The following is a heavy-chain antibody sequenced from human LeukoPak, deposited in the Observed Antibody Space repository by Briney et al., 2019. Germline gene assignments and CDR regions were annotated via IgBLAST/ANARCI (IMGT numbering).Heavy chain of an antibody. Sequence: SETLSLTCTVSGGSISSGSYYWSWIRQPAGKGLEWIGRIYTSGSTNYNPSLKSRVTISVDTSKNQFSLKLSSVTAADTAVYYCARGSIPWWFDPWGQGTLVTVSS. J-gene: IGHJ5*02. CDR2: IYTSGST. V-gene: IGHV4-61*02. D-gene: IGHD2-21*01. CDR1: GGSISSGSYY. CDR3: ARGSIPWWFDP.